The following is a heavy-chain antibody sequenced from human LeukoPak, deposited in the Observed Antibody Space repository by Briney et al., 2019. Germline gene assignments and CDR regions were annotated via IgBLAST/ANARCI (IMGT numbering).Heavy chain of an antibody. V-gene: IGHV4-38-2*01. CDR3: ARRGIAAAADY. Sequence: SETLSLTCAVSGYSISSGYYWGWIRQPPGKGLEWIGSIYHSGSTYYNPSLKSRVTVSVDTSKNQFSLKLSSVTAADTAVYYCARRGIAAAADYWGQGTLVTVSS. CDR1: GYSISSGYY. CDR2: IYHSGST. J-gene: IGHJ4*02. D-gene: IGHD6-13*01.